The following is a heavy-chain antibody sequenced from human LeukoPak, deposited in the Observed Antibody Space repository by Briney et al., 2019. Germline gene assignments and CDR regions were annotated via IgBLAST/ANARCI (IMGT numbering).Heavy chain of an antibody. Sequence: RGSLRLSRAASGLTLSTSWMHWVRQAPGQGLLWVSCINSDDSKTMYADSVKGRFTISRDNAKNTLSLQMNRLRAEDTGVYYCVRHMNGFDIWGQGTMVTVSS. CDR3: VRHMNGFDI. CDR1: GLTLSTSW. J-gene: IGHJ3*02. D-gene: IGHD2-21*01. V-gene: IGHV3-74*03. CDR2: INSDDSKT.